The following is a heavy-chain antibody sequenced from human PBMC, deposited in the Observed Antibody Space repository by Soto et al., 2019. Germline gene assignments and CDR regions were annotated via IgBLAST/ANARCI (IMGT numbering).Heavy chain of an antibody. D-gene: IGHD3-3*01. Sequence: ASAKVSVKASGYTSNTYGINWVRQAPGQGLELMGWISAYDGKTTYAEKFQGRVTMATDASTSTAYMELRSLRSDDTAVYYCARDPHEYWTSYWFDPWG. CDR3: ARDPHEYWTSYWFDP. CDR2: ISAYDGKT. V-gene: IGHV1-18*01. J-gene: IGHJ5*02. CDR1: GYTSNTYG.